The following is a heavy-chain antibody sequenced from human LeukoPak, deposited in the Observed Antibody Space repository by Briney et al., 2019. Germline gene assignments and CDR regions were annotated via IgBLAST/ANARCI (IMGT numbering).Heavy chain of an antibody. J-gene: IGHJ4*02. CDR1: GYTFTSYA. V-gene: IGHV1-3*01. D-gene: IGHD6-13*01. CDR3: ASFVGRSSSWFTPFDY. CDR2: INAGNGNT. Sequence: ASVKVSCKASGYTFTSYAMHWVRQAPGQRLEWMGWINAGNGNTKYSQKFQGRVTITRDTSASTAYMELSSLRSEDTAVYYCASFVGRSSSWFTPFDYWGQGTLVTVSS.